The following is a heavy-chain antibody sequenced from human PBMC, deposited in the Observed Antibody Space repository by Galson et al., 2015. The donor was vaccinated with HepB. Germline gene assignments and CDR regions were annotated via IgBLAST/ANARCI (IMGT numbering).Heavy chain of an antibody. V-gene: IGHV1-69*13. Sequence: SVKVSCKASGGTFSSYAISWVRQAPGQGLEWMGGITPIFGTANYAQKFQGRVTITADESTSTAYMELNSLRSEDTAVYYCARVRYYDSSGIYYYGMDVWGQGTTVTVSS. CDR1: GGTFSSYA. CDR3: ARVRYYDSSGIYYYGMDV. CDR2: ITPIFGTA. J-gene: IGHJ6*02. D-gene: IGHD3-22*01.